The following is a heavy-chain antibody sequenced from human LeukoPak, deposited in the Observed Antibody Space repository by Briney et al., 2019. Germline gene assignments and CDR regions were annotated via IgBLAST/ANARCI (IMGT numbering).Heavy chain of an antibody. CDR2: MNPNSGNT. J-gene: IGHJ6*03. CDR3: ARAITMVRGVIDWYYYYYMDV. D-gene: IGHD3-10*01. Sequence: ASVKVSCKASGYTFTSDDINWVRQATGQGLEWMGWMNPNSGNTGYAQKFQGRVTITRNTSLSTAYMELSSLRSEDTAVYYCARAITMVRGVIDWYYYYYMDVWGKGTTVTVSS. CDR1: GYTFTSDD. V-gene: IGHV1-8*03.